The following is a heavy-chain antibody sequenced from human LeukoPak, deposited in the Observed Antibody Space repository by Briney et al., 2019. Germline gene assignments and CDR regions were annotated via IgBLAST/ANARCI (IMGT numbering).Heavy chain of an antibody. V-gene: IGHV3-23*01. CDR1: GFTFSSYV. CDR3: AKDRYSYGEIDY. J-gene: IGHJ4*02. D-gene: IGHD5-18*01. Sequence: GGSLRLSCAASGFTFSSYVMSWVRQAPGKGLEWVSTISGNGRNTYYADSVKGRFTISRDNSKITLSLEMSSLRAEDTAVYYCAKDRYSYGEIDYWGQGTLVTVSS. CDR2: ISGNGRNT.